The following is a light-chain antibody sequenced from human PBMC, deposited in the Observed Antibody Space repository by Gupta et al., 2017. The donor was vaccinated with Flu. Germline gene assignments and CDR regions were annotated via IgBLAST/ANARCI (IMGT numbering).Light chain of an antibody. J-gene: IGLJ3*02. CDR3: CSYAGSDTWV. CDR2: EAS. V-gene: IGLV2-23*01. CDR1: NSAVASYNV. Sequence: QSALTQPASVPGSPGQSITISCTTNSAVASYNVVSWYQHHPGKAPKLIIYEASQRPSGVSSRFSGSKSGNTVSLTISGLQAEDEADYYCCSYAGSDTWVFGEGTKLTVL.